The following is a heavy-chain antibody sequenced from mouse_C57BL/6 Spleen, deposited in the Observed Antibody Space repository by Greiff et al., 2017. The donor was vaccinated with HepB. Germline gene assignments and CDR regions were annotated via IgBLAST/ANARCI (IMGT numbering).Heavy chain of an antibody. D-gene: IGHD1-1*01. V-gene: IGHV14-1*01. J-gene: IGHJ3*01. CDR3: TTTTVPPFAY. Sequence: VQLQQSGAELVRPGASVKLSCTASGFNIKDYYMHWVKQRPEQGLEWIGRIDPEDGDTEYAPKFQGKATMTADTSSNPAYLQLSSLTSEDTAVYYCTTTTVPPFAYWGQGTLVTVSA. CDR1: GFNIKDYY. CDR2: IDPEDGDT.